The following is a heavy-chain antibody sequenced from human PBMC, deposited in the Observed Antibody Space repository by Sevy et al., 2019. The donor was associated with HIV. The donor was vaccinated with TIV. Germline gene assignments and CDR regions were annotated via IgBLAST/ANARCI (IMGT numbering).Heavy chain of an antibody. CDR1: GFTFSSYA. D-gene: IGHD3-3*01. Sequence: GGSLRLSCAASGFTFSSYAMHWVRQAPGKGLEWVAVISYDGSNKYYADSVKGRFTISRDNSKNTLYLQMNSLRAEDTAMYYCARGYYDFWSGYYSGTPPADYWGQGTLVTVSS. CDR3: ARGYYDFWSGYYSGTPPADY. V-gene: IGHV3-30-3*01. CDR2: ISYDGSNK. J-gene: IGHJ4*02.